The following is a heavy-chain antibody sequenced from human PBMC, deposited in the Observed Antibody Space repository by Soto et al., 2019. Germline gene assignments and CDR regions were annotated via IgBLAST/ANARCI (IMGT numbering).Heavy chain of an antibody. D-gene: IGHD6-19*01. V-gene: IGHV4-59*08. CDR1: GGSISSYY. CDR2: IYYSGSI. CDR3: ARFRREGQWLVPVSFAFDI. Sequence: QVQLQESGPGLVKPSETLSLTCTVSGGSISSYYWSWIRQPPGKGLEWIGYIYYSGSINYNPSLNVRVTISVDTSKNQFSLKLTSVTAADTAVYYGARFRREGQWLVPVSFAFDIWGQGTMVTVSS. J-gene: IGHJ3*02.